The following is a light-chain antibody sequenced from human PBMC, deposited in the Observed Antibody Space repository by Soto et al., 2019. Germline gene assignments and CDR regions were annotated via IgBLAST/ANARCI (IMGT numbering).Light chain of an antibody. CDR2: DAS. CDR3: QQYDKLPLFT. J-gene: IGKJ3*01. Sequence: DIQMTQSPSSLSASVGDRVTITCQASQDISNYLNWYQQKPGKAPKLLIYDASNLETGVPSRFSGSGSGTDFTFTISSLQSEDIATYYCQQYDKLPLFTFGPGNKVDIK. V-gene: IGKV1-33*01. CDR1: QDISNY.